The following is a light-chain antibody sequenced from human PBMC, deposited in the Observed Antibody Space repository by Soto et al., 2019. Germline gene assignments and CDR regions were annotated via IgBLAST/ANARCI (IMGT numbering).Light chain of an antibody. J-gene: IGLJ2*01. CDR2: GNT. Sequence: QSVLTQPPSVSGAPGQRVTISCTGNSSNIGAGYDVHWYQQFPEAAPKVLIHGNTNRPAGVPARFSGSRSGTSASLAITGLQAEDEADYYCQSYDSSRVVFGGGTQLTVL. V-gene: IGLV1-40*01. CDR1: SSNIGAGYD. CDR3: QSYDSSRVV.